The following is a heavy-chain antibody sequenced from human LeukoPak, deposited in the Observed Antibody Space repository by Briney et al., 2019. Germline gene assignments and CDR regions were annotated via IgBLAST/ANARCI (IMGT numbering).Heavy chain of an antibody. J-gene: IGHJ4*02. CDR2: ISYDGSNK. CDR3: AKDPMFADSNIPIHIVVVPAAFDY. V-gene: IGHV3-30-3*01. D-gene: IGHD2-2*01. Sequence: QAGGSLRLSCAASGFTFSSYAMHWVRQAPGKGLEWVAVISYDGSNKYYADSVKGRFTISRDNSKNTLYLQMNSLRAEDTAVYYCAKDPMFADSNIPIHIVVVPAAFDYWGQGTLVTVSS. CDR1: GFTFSSYA.